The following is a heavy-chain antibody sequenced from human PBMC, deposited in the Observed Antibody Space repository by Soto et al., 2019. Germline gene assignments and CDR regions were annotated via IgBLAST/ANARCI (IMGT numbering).Heavy chain of an antibody. CDR2: ISAYNGNT. V-gene: IGHV1-18*04. CDR3: ARTFSYYDSSGYLDY. Sequence: ASAQVSCKDSFYTFHSCGISWVRQAPGQGLEWMGWISAYNGNTNYAQKLQDRVTMTTDTSTSTAYMELRSLRSDDTAVYYCARTFSYYDSSGYLDYWGKGTLVTVSS. CDR1: FYTFHSCG. D-gene: IGHD3-22*01. J-gene: IGHJ4*02.